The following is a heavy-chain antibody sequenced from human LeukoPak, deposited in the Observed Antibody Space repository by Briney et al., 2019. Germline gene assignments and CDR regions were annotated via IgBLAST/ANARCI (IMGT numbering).Heavy chain of an antibody. D-gene: IGHD3-10*01. CDR2: IYYSGST. J-gene: IGHJ4*02. Sequence: PSETLSLTCTVSGGSISSYYWSWIRQPPGKGLEWIGYIYYSGSTNYNPSLKSRVTISVDTSKNQFSLKLSSATAADTAVYYCARFSKGGPLWLDYWGQGTLVTVSS. V-gene: IGHV4-59*01. CDR1: GGSISSYY. CDR3: ARFSKGGPLWLDY.